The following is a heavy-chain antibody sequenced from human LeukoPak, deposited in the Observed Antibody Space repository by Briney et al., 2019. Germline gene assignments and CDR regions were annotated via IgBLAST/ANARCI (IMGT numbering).Heavy chain of an antibody. V-gene: IGHV1-24*01. CDR1: GYTLTELS. CDR3: ARGEFSRGPFDY. Sequence: ASVKVSCKVSGYTLTELSMHWVRQAPGKGLEWMGGFDPEDGETIYAQKFQGRVTMTEDTSTDTAYMELSSLRSDDTAVYYCARGEFSRGPFDYWGQGTLVTVSS. J-gene: IGHJ4*02. D-gene: IGHD3-10*01. CDR2: FDPEDGET.